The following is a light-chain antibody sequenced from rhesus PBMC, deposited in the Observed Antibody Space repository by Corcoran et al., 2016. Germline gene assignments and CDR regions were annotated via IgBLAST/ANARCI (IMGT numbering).Light chain of an antibody. CDR1: QGISSY. CDR2: AVS. V-gene: IGKV1-28*01. CDR3: LQHNSYPLT. Sequence: DIQMTQSPSSLSASVGATVTITCRASQGISSYLNWFQQKPWKAPKLLIYAVSRLESGVPSRFSGSGSGTEFTLTISRLQPEEFAAYYWLQHNSYPLTFGGGTKVEVK. J-gene: IGKJ4*01.